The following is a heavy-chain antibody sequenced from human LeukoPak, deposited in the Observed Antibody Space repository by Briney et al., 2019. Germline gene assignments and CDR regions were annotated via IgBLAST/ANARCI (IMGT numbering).Heavy chain of an antibody. CDR1: GYTFTSYY. Sequence: ASVKVSCKASGYTFTSYYMHWVRQAPGQGLEWMGIINPSGGSTSYAQKFQGRVTMTRDMSTSTVYMELSSLRSEDTAVYYCATARAVGADRWFDPWGQGTLATVSS. J-gene: IGHJ5*02. CDR2: INPSGGST. D-gene: IGHD1-26*01. CDR3: ATARAVGADRWFDP. V-gene: IGHV1-46*01.